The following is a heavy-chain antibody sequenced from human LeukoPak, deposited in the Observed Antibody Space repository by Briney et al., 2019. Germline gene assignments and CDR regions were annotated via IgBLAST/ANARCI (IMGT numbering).Heavy chain of an antibody. D-gene: IGHD3-22*01. CDR1: GGSFSGYY. CDR2: IYYSGST. V-gene: IGHV4-59*08. Sequence: SETLSLTCAVYGGSFSGYYWSWIRQPPGKGLEWIGYIYYSGSTNYNPSLKSRVTISVDTSKNQFSLKLSSVTAADTAVYYCARGSNYYDSSGYWAYWGQGTLVTVSS. CDR3: ARGSNYYDSSGYWAY. J-gene: IGHJ4*02.